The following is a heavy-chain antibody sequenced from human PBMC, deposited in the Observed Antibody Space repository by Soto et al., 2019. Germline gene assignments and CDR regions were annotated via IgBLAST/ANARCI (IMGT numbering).Heavy chain of an antibody. J-gene: IGHJ4*02. D-gene: IGHD3-10*01. CDR2: IYSTGTT. CDR1: GFTVGNNY. Sequence: EVQLVESGGGLIQPGGSLKLSCAASGFTVGNNYMSWVRQAPGKGLEWVSLIYSTGTTKYADSVKGRFTVSRANAKNTLYLQMNRLRAEDTAVYYCAKDGRGSGSHYNSFGYWGQGTLVTVSS. V-gene: IGHV3-53*01. CDR3: AKDGRGSGSHYNSFGY.